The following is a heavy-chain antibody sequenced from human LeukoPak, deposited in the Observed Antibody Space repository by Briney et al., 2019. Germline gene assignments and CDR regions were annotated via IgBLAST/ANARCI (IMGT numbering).Heavy chain of an antibody. J-gene: IGHJ6*02. Sequence: SETLSLTCTVSGGSISSGDYYLSWIRQPPGKGLEWIGYIYYSGSTYYNPSLKSRVTISVDTSKNQFSLKLSSVTAADTAVYYCARANWGRYYYGMDVWGQGTTVTVSS. V-gene: IGHV4-30-4*01. CDR1: GGSISSGDYY. D-gene: IGHD7-27*01. CDR3: ARANWGRYYYGMDV. CDR2: IYYSGST.